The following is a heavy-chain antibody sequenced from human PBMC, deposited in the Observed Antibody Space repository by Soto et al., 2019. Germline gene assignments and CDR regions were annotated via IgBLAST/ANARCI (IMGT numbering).Heavy chain of an antibody. CDR1: GYTFTSYD. CDR2: MNPNSGNT. V-gene: IGHV1-8*01. Sequence: QVQLVQSGAEVKKPGSSVKVSCKAAGYTFTSYDINWVRQATGQGLEWMGWMNPNSGNTGYAQKFQGRVTMTRNTSISTAYMELSSLRSEDTAVYYCALWFGELYYYYGMDVRGQGTTVTVSS. J-gene: IGHJ6*02. D-gene: IGHD3-10*01. CDR3: ALWFGELYYYYGMDV.